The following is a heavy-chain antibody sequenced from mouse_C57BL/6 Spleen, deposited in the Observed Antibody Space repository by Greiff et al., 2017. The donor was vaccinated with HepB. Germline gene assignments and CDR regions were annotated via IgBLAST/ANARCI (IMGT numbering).Heavy chain of an antibody. CDR3: TGEDYNYYAMDY. D-gene: IGHD2-13*01. Sequence: EVKVVESGGGLVQPGGSMKLSCVASGFTFSNYWMNWVRQSPEKGLEWVAQIRLKSDNYATHYAESVKGRFTISRDDSKSSVYLQMNNLRAEDIGIYYCTGEDYNYYAMDYWGQGTSVTVSS. CDR2: IRLKSDNYAT. J-gene: IGHJ4*01. CDR1: GFTFSNYW. V-gene: IGHV6-3*01.